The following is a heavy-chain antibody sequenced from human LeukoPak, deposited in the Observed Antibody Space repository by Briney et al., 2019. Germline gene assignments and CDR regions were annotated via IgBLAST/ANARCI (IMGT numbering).Heavy chain of an antibody. D-gene: IGHD2-15*01. CDR1: GGTFSSYA. CDR2: IIPIFGTA. V-gene: IGHV1-69*01. J-gene: IGHJ4*02. Sequence: SVKVSCKASGGTFSSYAISWVRQAPGQGVEGMGGIIPIFGTANYAQKFQGRVTITADESTSTAYMELSSLRSEDTAVYYCARENCSGGSCYFDTLAYFDYWGQGTLVTVSS. CDR3: ARENCSGGSCYFDTLAYFDY.